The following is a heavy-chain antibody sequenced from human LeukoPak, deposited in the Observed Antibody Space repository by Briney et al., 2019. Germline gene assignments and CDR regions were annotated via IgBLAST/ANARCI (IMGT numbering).Heavy chain of an antibody. Sequence: GGSLRLSCTASGFTFGDYAMSWFRQAPGKGLEWVGFIRSKAYGGTTEYAASVEGRFTISRDDSKSIAYLQMNSLKTEDTAVYYCTRGGVYSSSDYWGQGTLVTVSS. D-gene: IGHD6-6*01. CDR3: TRGGVYSSSDY. J-gene: IGHJ4*02. CDR1: GFTFGDYA. CDR2: IRSKAYGGTT. V-gene: IGHV3-49*03.